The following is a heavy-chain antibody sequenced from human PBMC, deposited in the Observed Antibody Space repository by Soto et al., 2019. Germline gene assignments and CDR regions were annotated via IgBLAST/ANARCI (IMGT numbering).Heavy chain of an antibody. J-gene: IGHJ3*02. Sequence: PSETLSLTCTVSGGSISSSNYFWGWIRQPPGKGLEWIGSMYYSGSTYYNPSLKSRVTISVDTSKNQFSLKLSSVTAADTAVYYCARDLGIAAAGKNAFDIWGQGTMVT. CDR3: ARDLGIAAAGKNAFDI. CDR2: MYYSGST. CDR1: GGSISSSNYF. V-gene: IGHV4-39*07. D-gene: IGHD6-13*01.